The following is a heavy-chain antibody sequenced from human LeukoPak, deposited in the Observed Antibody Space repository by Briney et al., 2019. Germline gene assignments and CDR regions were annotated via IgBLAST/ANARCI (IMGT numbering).Heavy chain of an antibody. CDR2: IYHSGST. CDR3: ARSLHYYMDV. Sequence: SKTLSLTCTVSGGSISSSNWWSWVRQPPGKGLEWIGEIYHSGSTNYNPSLKSQVTISVDKSKNQFSLKLSSVTAADTAVYYCARSLHYYMDVWGKGTTVTVSS. V-gene: IGHV4-4*02. J-gene: IGHJ6*03. CDR1: GGSISSSNW.